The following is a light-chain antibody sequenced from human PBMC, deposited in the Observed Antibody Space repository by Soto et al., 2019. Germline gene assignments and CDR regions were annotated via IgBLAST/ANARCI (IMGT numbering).Light chain of an antibody. V-gene: IGKV1-5*01. CDR3: QQYGSSPTRT. Sequence: DIQMTQSPSSLSASVGDRVTITCRASQSINTWLAWYQQKPGKAPKLLIYDASTLETGVPSRFSGSGSGTEFTLTISRLEPEDFAVYYCQQYGSSPTRTFGQGTKVDIK. J-gene: IGKJ1*01. CDR2: DAS. CDR1: QSINTW.